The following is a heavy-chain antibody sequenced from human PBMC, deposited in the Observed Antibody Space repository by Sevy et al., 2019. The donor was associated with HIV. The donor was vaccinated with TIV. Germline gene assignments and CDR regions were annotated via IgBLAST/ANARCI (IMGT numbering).Heavy chain of an antibody. J-gene: IGHJ4*02. CDR2: ISVSGRL. D-gene: IGHD6-19*01. V-gene: IGHV3-23*01. Sequence: GGYLRLSCAASGFKFDNYAMAWVRQAPGQGLVWVSAISVSGRLSYADSVKGRFTISRDSSKKMIYLHLNSLRADDTATYCCAKDGYSSGLLYYFDHWGQGTLVTVSS. CDR1: GFKFDNYA. CDR3: AKDGYSSGLLYYFDH.